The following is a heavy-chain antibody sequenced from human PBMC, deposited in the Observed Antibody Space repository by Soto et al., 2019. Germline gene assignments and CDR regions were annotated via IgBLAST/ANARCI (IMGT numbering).Heavy chain of an antibody. Sequence: GESLKISCKGSGYSFTSYWISWVRQMPGKGLEWMGRIDPSDSYTNYSPSFQGHVTISADKSISTAYLQWSSLKASDTAMYYCASVAGSPTTPLYGMDVWGQGTTVTVYS. D-gene: IGHD2-15*01. CDR1: GYSFTSYW. CDR3: ASVAGSPTTPLYGMDV. CDR2: IDPSDSYT. J-gene: IGHJ6*02. V-gene: IGHV5-10-1*01.